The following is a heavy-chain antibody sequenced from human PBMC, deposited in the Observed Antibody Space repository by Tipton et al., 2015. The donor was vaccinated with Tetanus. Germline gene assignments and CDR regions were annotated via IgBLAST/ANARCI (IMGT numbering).Heavy chain of an antibody. CDR3: ARGSGWADF. V-gene: IGHV4-31*03. Sequence: TLSLTCTVSGGSISSGGYYWTWIRQHPGKGLERIGNIYHRGSTNYNPSLKSRVTISADTSRNQFSLTLSSVTAADTAVYYCARGSGWADFWGQGTQVTVSS. D-gene: IGHD6-19*01. CDR2: IYHRGST. J-gene: IGHJ4*02. CDR1: GGSISSGGYY.